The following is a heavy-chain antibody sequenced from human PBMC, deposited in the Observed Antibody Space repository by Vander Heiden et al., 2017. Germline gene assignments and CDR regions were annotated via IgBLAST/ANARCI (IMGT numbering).Heavy chain of an antibody. CDR3: ARGRYDFDY. D-gene: IGHD1-1*01. V-gene: IGHV6-1*01. Sequence: QVQLQQSGPGLVNPSHTLSLTCAISGDSLASKGATWNWNRQSQSRGVGWLGRTYYRFKWYNAYTGSVRSRITINPDTSKNQFSLQLNSVTPEDTALYYCARGRYDFDYWGQGTLVTVSS. CDR1: GDSLASKGAT. J-gene: IGHJ4*02. CDR2: TYYRFKWYN.